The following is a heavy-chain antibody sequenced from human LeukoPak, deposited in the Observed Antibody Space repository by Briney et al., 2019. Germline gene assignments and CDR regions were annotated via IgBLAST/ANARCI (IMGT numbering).Heavy chain of an antibody. Sequence: PGGSLRLSCAASGFTFSNYNMNWVRQAPGKGLEWVSYISTSSSTIYYADSVKGRFTISRDNAKNSLYLQMNSLRAEDTAVYYCASFFTSYYYDSSGYAWGQGTLVTVSS. CDR2: ISTSSSTI. CDR1: GFTFSNYN. J-gene: IGHJ5*02. D-gene: IGHD3-22*01. V-gene: IGHV3-48*04. CDR3: ASFFTSYYYDSSGYA.